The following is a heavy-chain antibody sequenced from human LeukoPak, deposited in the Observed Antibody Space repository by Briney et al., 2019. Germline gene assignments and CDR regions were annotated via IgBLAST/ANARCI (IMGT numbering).Heavy chain of an antibody. Sequence: ASVKVSCKASGYTFTRYDISWVRQASGQGLEWMGSMNPNSGNTVYAQKFEGRVTMPRNTSIRTAYMELSSQKSEDTAVYYCARSRGGHDAFDIWGQGTMVTVSS. CDR2: MNPNSGNT. CDR1: GYTFTRYD. D-gene: IGHD3-10*01. V-gene: IGHV1-8*01. CDR3: ARSRGGHDAFDI. J-gene: IGHJ3*02.